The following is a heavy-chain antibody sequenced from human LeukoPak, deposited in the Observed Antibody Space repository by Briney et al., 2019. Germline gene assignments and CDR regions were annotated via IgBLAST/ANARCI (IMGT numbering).Heavy chain of an antibody. CDR2: TRNRANSYTT. Sequence: GGSLRLSCAASGFTLSDHYMDWVRQAPGKGLEWVGRTRNRANSYTTEYAASVKGRFTISRDDSKNSLYLQMNSLKTEDTAVYYCARGVCSGGSCYLGEDWGQGTLVTVSS. D-gene: IGHD2-15*01. CDR1: GFTLSDHY. V-gene: IGHV3-72*01. J-gene: IGHJ4*02. CDR3: ARGVCSGGSCYLGED.